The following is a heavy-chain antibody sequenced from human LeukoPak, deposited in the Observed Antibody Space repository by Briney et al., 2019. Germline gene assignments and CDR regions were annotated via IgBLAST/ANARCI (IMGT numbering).Heavy chain of an antibody. CDR1: GFTFSSYS. CDR2: IRRSGNPI. J-gene: IGHJ4*02. Sequence: GGSLRLSCAASGFTFSSYSMNWVRQAPGKGLEWVAYIRRSGNPIYYADSVKGRFTISRDNAKNSLYLQMNSLRDEDTAVYYCVRDPDALDYWGPGTPVTVSS. V-gene: IGHV3-48*02. CDR3: VRDPDALDY.